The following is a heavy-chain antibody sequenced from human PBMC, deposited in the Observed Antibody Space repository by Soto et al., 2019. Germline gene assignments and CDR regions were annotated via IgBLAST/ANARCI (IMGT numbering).Heavy chain of an antibody. CDR1: GFTFSSYG. D-gene: IGHD2-21*02. CDR3: AKDKHIVVVTAPFDY. CDR2: ISYDGSNK. J-gene: IGHJ4*02. V-gene: IGHV3-30*18. Sequence: QVQVVESGGGVVQPGRSLRLSCAASGFTFSSYGMHWVRQAPGKGLEWVAVISYDGSNKYYADSVKGRFTISRDNSKNTLYLQMNSLRAEDTAVYYCAKDKHIVVVTAPFDYWGQGTLVTVSS.